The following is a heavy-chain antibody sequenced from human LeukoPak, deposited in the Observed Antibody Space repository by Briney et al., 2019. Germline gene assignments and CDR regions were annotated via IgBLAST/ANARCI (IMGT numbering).Heavy chain of an antibody. Sequence: PGGSLRLSCAASGFTFNNHALHWVRQAPGKGLEWLSLISYDGDNSYYADSVKGRFTISRDNSRNTLYLQMNSLRAEDTAVYYCAREEEFYGSGSGGNWFDPWGQGTLVTVSS. J-gene: IGHJ5*02. CDR1: GFTFNNHA. CDR2: ISYDGDNS. V-gene: IGHV3-30*04. CDR3: AREEEFYGSGSGGNWFDP. D-gene: IGHD3-10*01.